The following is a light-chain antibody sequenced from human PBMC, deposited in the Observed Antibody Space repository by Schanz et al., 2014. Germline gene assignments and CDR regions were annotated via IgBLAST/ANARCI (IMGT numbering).Light chain of an antibody. J-gene: IGLJ3*02. Sequence: QSVLTQPRSVSGSPGQSVTLSCTGTSSDVGGYNYVSWYQQHPGKAPKLMIYDVSKRPSGVPDRFSGSKSGTSASLAISGLRSEDEADYYCAAWDDSLSGRVFGGGTKLTVL. V-gene: IGLV2-11*01. CDR2: DVS. CDR1: SSDVGGYNY. CDR3: AAWDDSLSGRV.